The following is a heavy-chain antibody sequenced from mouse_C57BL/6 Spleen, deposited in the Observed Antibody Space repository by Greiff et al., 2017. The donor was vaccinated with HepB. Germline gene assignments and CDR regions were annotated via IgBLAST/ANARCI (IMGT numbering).Heavy chain of an antibody. D-gene: IGHD1-1*01. Sequence: QVQLQQPGAELVKPGASVKLSCKASGYTFTSYWMQWVKQRPGQGLEWIGEIDPSDSYTNYNQKFKGKATLTVDTSSSTAYMQLSSLTSEDSAVYYCARGVLLLDYWGQGTTLTVSS. J-gene: IGHJ2*01. V-gene: IGHV1-50*01. CDR3: ARGVLLLDY. CDR2: IDPSDSYT. CDR1: GYTFTSYW.